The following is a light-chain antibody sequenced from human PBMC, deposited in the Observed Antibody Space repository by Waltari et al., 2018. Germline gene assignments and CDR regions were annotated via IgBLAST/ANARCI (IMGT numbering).Light chain of an antibody. CDR1: QSVGRS. CDR3: QMYVRLPVT. V-gene: IGKV3-20*01. J-gene: IGKJ1*01. CDR2: DAS. Sequence: EIVLTQSPGTLSLSPGERATLSCRASQSVGRSLAWYQQKPGQAPRLLIFDASNRATAIPERFSGSGSGTDLSLTISRLEPEDFAVYYCQMYVRLPVTFGQGTKVEIK.